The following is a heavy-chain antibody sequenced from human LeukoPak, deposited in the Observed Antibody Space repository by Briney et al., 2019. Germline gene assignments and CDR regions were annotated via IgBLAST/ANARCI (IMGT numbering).Heavy chain of an antibody. J-gene: IGHJ4*02. D-gene: IGHD2-21*02. CDR1: GFTVSSND. V-gene: IGHV3-53*01. CDR2: IYSGGST. CDR3: AKDLRGSDCH. Sequence: GSLRLSCAASGFTVSSNDMSWVRQAPGKGLECISVIYSGGSTYYADSVKGRFTISRDNSKNTLYLQMNSLRAEDTALYYCAKDLRGSDCHWGQGTLVTVSS.